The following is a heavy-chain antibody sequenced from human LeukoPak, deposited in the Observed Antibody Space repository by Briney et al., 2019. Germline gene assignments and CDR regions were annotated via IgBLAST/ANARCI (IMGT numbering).Heavy chain of an antibody. D-gene: IGHD3-22*01. J-gene: IGHJ4*02. V-gene: IGHV4-59*01. CDR3: ARVKRRDSSGYHYLYYFDY. CDR1: GASLSSYY. CDR2: IYYSGST. Sequence: SETLSLTCTVSGASLSSYYWSWIRQSPGKGLEWIGYIYYSGSTNYNASLKSRVTISVDTSKNQFSLKLSSLTAADTAVYYCARVKRRDSSGYHYLYYFDYWGQGTLVTVSS.